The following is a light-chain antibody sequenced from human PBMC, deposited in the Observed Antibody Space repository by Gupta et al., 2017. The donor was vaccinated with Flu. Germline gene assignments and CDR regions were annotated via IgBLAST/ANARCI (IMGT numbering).Light chain of an antibody. CDR3: QQYNSYPYT. J-gene: IGKJ2*01. CDR2: KAS. CDR1: KSISSW. Sequence: GDRVTITCRASKSISSWLAWYQQKPGKAPKLLIYKASSLESGVPSRFSGSGSGTEFTLTISSLQPDDFATYYCQQYNSYPYTFGQGTKLEIK. V-gene: IGKV1-5*03.